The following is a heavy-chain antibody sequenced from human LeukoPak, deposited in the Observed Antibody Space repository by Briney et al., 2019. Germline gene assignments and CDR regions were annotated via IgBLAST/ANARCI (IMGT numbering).Heavy chain of an antibody. J-gene: IGHJ5*02. Sequence: GASVTVSCKASGYSFITYGISWVRQAPGQGLEWMGWVSAYNGNSNYAQKVQGRVTMTTDTTTSTAYMELRSLRSDDTAMYDYERGAASSSWYSEDNWFDPWGQGTLVTVSS. CDR3: ERGAASSSWYSEDNWFDP. CDR1: GYSFITYG. CDR2: VSAYNGNS. D-gene: IGHD6-13*01. V-gene: IGHV1-18*01.